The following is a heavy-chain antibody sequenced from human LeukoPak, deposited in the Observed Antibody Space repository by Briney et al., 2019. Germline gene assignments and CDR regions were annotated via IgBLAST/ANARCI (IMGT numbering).Heavy chain of an antibody. CDR3: ARGHVSRRYHDSSDYLDWFDP. V-gene: IGHV1-46*01. J-gene: IGHJ5*02. D-gene: IGHD3-22*01. CDR2: INPSGGNT. Sequence: ASVKVSCKASGYTFTSYYMHWVRQAPGQGLDWMGIINPSGGNTDYAQKFQGRVTMTRDTSTSTVYMELSSLRSEDTAVYYCARGHVSRRYHDSSDYLDWFDPWGQGTLVTVSS. CDR1: GYTFTSYY.